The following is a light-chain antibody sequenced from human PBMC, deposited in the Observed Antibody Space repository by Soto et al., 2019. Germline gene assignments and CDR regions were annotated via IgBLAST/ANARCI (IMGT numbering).Light chain of an antibody. CDR1: QSISSW. V-gene: IGKV1-5*01. Sequence: DIQMTKSPSTLSASVGDRVTITCRASQSISSWLAWYQQKPGKAPKLLIYDASSLESGVPSRFSGSGSGTEFTLTISSLQTDDFATYYCQHYNSYSEAVGQGTKGAIK. J-gene: IGKJ1*01. CDR2: DAS. CDR3: QHYNSYSEA.